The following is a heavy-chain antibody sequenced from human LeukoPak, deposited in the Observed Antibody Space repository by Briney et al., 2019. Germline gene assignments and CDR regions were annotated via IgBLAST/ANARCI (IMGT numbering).Heavy chain of an antibody. CDR1: GFTFSSYG. J-gene: IGHJ6*01. Sequence: PGRPLRLSCAASGFTFSSYGMHWVCQAPGKGLEWVTVISYDGNNKYYADSVKGRFTISRDNSKNTLYLQMNSLRAEDTAVYYCANDRNWGSDYYYGLAVWGQGTTVTVSS. V-gene: IGHV3-30*18. CDR2: ISYDGNNK. CDR3: ANDRNWGSDYYYGLAV. D-gene: IGHD7-27*01.